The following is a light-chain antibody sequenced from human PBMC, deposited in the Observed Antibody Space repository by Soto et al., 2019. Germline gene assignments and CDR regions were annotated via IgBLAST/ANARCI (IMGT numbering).Light chain of an antibody. Sequence: EIVLTQSPGTLSLSPGERGTLSCRASQTVSGSYVAWYQQKPGQAPRLLIYGASSRATGIPDRFSGSGSGTDFTLTISRLEPEDFAVYYCQQYNSWPLTFGGGTKVDIK. CDR2: GAS. J-gene: IGKJ4*01. CDR1: QTVSGSY. CDR3: QQYNSWPLT. V-gene: IGKV3-20*01.